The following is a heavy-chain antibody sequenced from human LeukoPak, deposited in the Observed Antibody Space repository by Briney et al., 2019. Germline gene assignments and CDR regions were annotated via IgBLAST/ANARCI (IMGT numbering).Heavy chain of an antibody. D-gene: IGHD3-10*01. CDR1: GGSVSSGSYY. J-gene: IGHJ4*02. CDR2: IYYSGST. Sequence: SETLSLTCTVSGGSVSSGSYYWSWIRQPPGTGLEWIGYIYYSGSTNYNPSLKSRVTISVDTSKNQFSLKLSSVTAADTAVYYCARSPLWFGNFDYWGQGTLVTVSS. CDR3: ARSPLWFGNFDY. V-gene: IGHV4-61*01.